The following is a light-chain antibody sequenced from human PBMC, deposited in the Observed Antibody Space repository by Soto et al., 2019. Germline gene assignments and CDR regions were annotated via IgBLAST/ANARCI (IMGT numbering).Light chain of an antibody. J-gene: IGKJ1*01. CDR1: QTISSW. CDR2: DAS. Sequence: DIQMTQSPSTLSGSVGDRVTITCRASQTISSWLAWYQQKPGKAPKLLIYDASSLESGVPSRFSGSGSGTEFTLTIRSLQPDDFATYYCQQYSSYSTFGQGTKVDIK. V-gene: IGKV1-5*01. CDR3: QQYSSYST.